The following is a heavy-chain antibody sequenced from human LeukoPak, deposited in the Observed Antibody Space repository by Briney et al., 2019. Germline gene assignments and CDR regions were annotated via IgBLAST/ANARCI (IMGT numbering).Heavy chain of an antibody. J-gene: IGHJ6*03. V-gene: IGHV4-39*07. CDR2: IYYSGST. D-gene: IGHD3-9*01. CDR3: ARESSDYDILTGPVDYYYYYMDV. Sequence: PSETLSLTCTVSGGSISSSSYYWGWIRQPPGKGLEWIGSIYYSGSTYYNPSLKSRVTISVDTSKNQFSLKLSSVTAADTAVYYCARESSDYDILTGPVDYYYYYMDVWGKGTTVTISS. CDR1: GGSISSSSYY.